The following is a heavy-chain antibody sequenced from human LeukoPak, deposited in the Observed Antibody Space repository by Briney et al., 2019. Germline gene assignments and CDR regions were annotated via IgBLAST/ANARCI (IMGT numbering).Heavy chain of an antibody. CDR1: GYTFTSYA. V-gene: IGHV7-4-1*02. J-gene: IGHJ4*02. CDR2: INTNTGNP. CDR3: ARDWKIAAADQGVDY. Sequence: GASVKVSCKASGYTFTSYAMNWLRQAPGQGRKWMGWINTNTGNPTYTQGFTGRFVFSLDTSVSTAYLQISSLKAEDTAVYYSARDWKIAAADQGVDYWGQGTLVTVSS. D-gene: IGHD6-13*01.